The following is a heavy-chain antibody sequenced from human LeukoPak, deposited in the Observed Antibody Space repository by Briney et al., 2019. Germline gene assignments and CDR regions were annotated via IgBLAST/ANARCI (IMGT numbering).Heavy chain of an antibody. V-gene: IGHV3-7*01. D-gene: IGHD6-19*01. CDR3: ARDLVAVAGSIGY. J-gene: IGHJ4*02. Sequence: GGSLRLSCAASGFTFSSYWMSWVRQVPGKGLEWVANIKQDGSEEYYVDSVKGRFTISRDNAKNSLYLQMNSLRAEDTAVYYCARDLVAVAGSIGYWGQGTLVTVSS. CDR2: IKQDGSEE. CDR1: GFTFSSYW.